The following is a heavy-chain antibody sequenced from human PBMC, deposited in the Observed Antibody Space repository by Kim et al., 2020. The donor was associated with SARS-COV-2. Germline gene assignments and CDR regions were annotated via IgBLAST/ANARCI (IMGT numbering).Heavy chain of an antibody. J-gene: IGHJ6*02. D-gene: IGHD3-9*01. CDR2: ISGSGGST. V-gene: IGHV3-23*01. CDR3: AKDSFYDILTGYYTGYYYGMDV. Sequence: GGSLRLSCAASGFTFSSYAMSWVRQAPGKGLEWVSAISGSGGSTYYVDSVKGRFTISRDNSKNTLYLQMNSLRAEDTAVYYCAKDSFYDILTGYYTGYYYGMDVWGQGTTVTVSS. CDR1: GFTFSSYA.